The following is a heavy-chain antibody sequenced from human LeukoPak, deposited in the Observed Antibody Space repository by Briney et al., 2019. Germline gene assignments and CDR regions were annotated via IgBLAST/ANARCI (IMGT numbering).Heavy chain of an antibody. J-gene: IGHJ3*02. CDR1: GGTFSSYA. V-gene: IGHV1-69*01. CDR3: ARARDSGRLDAFDI. D-gene: IGHD1-26*01. Sequence: SVKVSCKASGGTFSSYAISWVRQAPGQGLEWVGGIIPIFGTANYAQKFQGRVTITADESTSTAYMELSSLRSEDTAVYYCARARDSGRLDAFDIWGQGTMVTVSS. CDR2: IIPIFGTA.